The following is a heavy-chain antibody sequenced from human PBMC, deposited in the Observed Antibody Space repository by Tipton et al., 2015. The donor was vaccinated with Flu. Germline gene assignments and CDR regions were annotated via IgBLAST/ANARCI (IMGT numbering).Heavy chain of an antibody. CDR3: ARLLYYYDSSGYGCFDY. CDR2: IYYSGST. D-gene: IGHD3-22*01. Sequence: TLSLTCTVSGGSISSSSYYWGWIRQPPGKGLEWIGSIYYSGSTYYNPSLKSRVTISVDTSKNQFSLKLSSVTAADTAVYYCARLLYYYDSSGYGCFDYWGQGTLVTVSS. CDR1: GGSISSSSYY. V-gene: IGHV4-39*01. J-gene: IGHJ4*02.